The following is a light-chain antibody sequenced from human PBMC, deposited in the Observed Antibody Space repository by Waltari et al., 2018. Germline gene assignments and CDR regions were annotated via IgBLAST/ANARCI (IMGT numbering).Light chain of an antibody. V-gene: IGKV3-15*01. CDR2: HAS. Sequence: EIVITQSPATLSVSPGERATLSCRASQSVSSKLAWYQQKPGQAPRLLIYHASTRATGIPARFSGSGSGTEFTLTISSLQSGDFAVYYCQHYNNGGKAFGQGTKLEIK. J-gene: IGKJ2*01. CDR1: QSVSSK. CDR3: QHYNNGGKA.